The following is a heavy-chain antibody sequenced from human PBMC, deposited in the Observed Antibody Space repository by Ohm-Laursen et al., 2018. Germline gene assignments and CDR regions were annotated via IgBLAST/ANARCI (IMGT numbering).Heavy chain of an antibody. Sequence: SETLSLTCTVSGDFISSQYWSRIRQPAGKGLEWIGRVDPSGSTNYNPSLRSRVTMSVDTSKNQLSLKLSSVTAADTALYYCARDPNGLDVWGQGTTVTVSS. CDR2: VDPSGST. V-gene: IGHV4-4*07. CDR1: GDFISSQY. J-gene: IGHJ6*02. CDR3: ARDPNGLDV.